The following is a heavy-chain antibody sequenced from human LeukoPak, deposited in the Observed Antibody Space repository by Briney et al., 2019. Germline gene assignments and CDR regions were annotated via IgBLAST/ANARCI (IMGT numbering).Heavy chain of an antibody. CDR1: GFTFSSYG. Sequence: GRSLRLSCAASGFTFSSYGMHWVRQAPGKGLEWVAVISYDGSNKYYADSVKGRFTISRDNSKNTLYLQMNSLRAEDTAVYYCAKVMGSSTSEGVFDYWGAGTLVTVSS. V-gene: IGHV3-30*18. CDR2: ISYDGSNK. CDR3: AKVMGSSTSEGVFDY. D-gene: IGHD2-2*01. J-gene: IGHJ4*02.